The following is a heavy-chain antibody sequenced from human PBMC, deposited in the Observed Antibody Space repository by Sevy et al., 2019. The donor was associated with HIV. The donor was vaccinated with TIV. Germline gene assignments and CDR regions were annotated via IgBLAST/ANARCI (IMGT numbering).Heavy chain of an antibody. CDR3: ARTVRGHFDSRATAFDI. CDR2: IYHTGHT. J-gene: IGHJ3*02. V-gene: IGHV4-38-2*01. Sequence: SETLSLTCAVSGYSISSTDYWGWIRQPPGKGLEWIGNIYHTGHTYYNPSLKSRVTMSIDTSMNYFSLRLSAVTAADTAVYYCARTVRGHFDSRATAFDIWGQGTMVTVSS. CDR1: GYSISSTDY. D-gene: IGHD3-22*01.